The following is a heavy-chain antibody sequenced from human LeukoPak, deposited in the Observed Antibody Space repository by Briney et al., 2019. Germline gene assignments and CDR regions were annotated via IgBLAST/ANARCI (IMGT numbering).Heavy chain of an antibody. D-gene: IGHD3-16*01. V-gene: IGHV4-61*02. CDR1: GGSISSGSYY. Sequence: PSQTLSLTCTVPGGSISSGSYYWSWIRQPAGKGLEWIGRIYTSGSNNYNPSLTSRATISVDTSKNQFSLKLSSVTAADTAVYYCARGGKDSFAYFLYFGDFWGEGTLVTVSS. J-gene: IGHJ4*02. CDR3: ARGGKDSFAYFLYFGDF. CDR2: IYTSGSN.